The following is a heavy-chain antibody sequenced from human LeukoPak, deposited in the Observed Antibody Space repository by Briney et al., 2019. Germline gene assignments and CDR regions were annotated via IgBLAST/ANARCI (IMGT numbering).Heavy chain of an antibody. CDR3: ARGWGLD. CDR1: GFTFDDYA. Sequence: GRSLRLSCAASGFTFDDYAMHWVRQAPGKGLEWVSLIDSGGNTYYAASVKGRFTISRDNSKNTLYFQMNSLRAEDTAVYYCARGWGLDWGQGTLVTVSS. J-gene: IGHJ4*02. D-gene: IGHD3/OR15-3a*01. CDR2: IDSGGNT. V-gene: IGHV3-53*01.